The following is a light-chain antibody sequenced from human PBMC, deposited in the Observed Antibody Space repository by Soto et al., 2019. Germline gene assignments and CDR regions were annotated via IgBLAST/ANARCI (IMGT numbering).Light chain of an antibody. J-gene: IGLJ1*01. CDR1: SSNIGAGYD. Sequence: QSVLTQPPSVSGAPGQRVTISCTGSSSNIGAGYDVHWYQQLPGTAPKLLIYGNSNRPSGVPDRFSGSKSGTSASLAITGLHAEDEADDYCQSYDSSRSGYVFGTGTKLTVL. CDR2: GNS. V-gene: IGLV1-40*01. CDR3: QSYDSSRSGYV.